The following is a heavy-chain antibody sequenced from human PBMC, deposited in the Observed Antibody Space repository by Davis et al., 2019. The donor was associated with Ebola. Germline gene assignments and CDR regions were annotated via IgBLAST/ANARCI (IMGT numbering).Heavy chain of an antibody. CDR2: INAGNGNT. CDR1: AYTFTSYA. CDR3: ARGGKGYCSGGSCHPWFDP. Sequence: ASAQVSCYASAYTFTSYAMHWVRQAPGQRLEGLGWINAGNGNTKYSQKFQGRVTITRDTSASTAYMELSSLRSEDTAVYYCARGGKGYCSGGSCHPWFDPWGQGTLVTVSS. J-gene: IGHJ5*02. D-gene: IGHD2-15*01. V-gene: IGHV1-3*01.